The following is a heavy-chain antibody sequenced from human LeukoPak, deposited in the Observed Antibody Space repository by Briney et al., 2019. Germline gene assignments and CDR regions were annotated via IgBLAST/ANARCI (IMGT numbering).Heavy chain of an antibody. CDR1: GGSISSSSYY. Sequence: SETLSLTCTVSGGSISSSSYYWSWIRQPPGKGLEWIGEINHSGSTNYNPSLKSRVTISVDTSKNQFSLKLSSVTAADTAVYYCARFRLGYVYVLGFDYWGQGTLVTVSS. CDR2: INHSGST. D-gene: IGHD2/OR15-2a*01. CDR3: ARFRLGYVYVLGFDY. V-gene: IGHV4-39*07. J-gene: IGHJ4*02.